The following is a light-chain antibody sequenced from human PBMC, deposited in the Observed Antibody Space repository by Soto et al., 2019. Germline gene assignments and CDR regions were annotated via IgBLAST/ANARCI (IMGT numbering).Light chain of an antibody. CDR2: KAS. V-gene: IGKV1-5*03. CDR3: QQYHTYSWT. J-gene: IGKJ1*01. Sequence: DIQMTQSPSTLSASVGDRVNITCRASENIGVWLAWYQQKPGKAPKLLIYKASSLQSGVPSRFSGGGSGTEFTLTISSLQTDDFATYDCQQYHTYSWTFGQGTKVDLK. CDR1: ENIGVW.